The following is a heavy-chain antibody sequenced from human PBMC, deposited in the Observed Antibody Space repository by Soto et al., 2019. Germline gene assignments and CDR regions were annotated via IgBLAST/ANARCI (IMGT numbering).Heavy chain of an antibody. J-gene: IGHJ4*02. Sequence: QVQLQQWGAGLLKPSETLSLTCAVYGGSFSGYXWSWIRQPPGKGLEWIGEINHSGSTNYNPSLKSRVTISVDTSKNQFSLKLSSVTAADTAVYYCARSMGASTNYWGQGTLVTVSS. CDR1: GGSFSGYX. V-gene: IGHV4-34*01. D-gene: IGHD1-26*01. CDR2: INHSGST. CDR3: ARSMGASTNY.